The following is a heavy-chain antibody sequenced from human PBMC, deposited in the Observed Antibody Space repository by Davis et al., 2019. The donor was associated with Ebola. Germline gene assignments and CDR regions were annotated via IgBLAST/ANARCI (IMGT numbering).Heavy chain of an antibody. CDR1: GGSFSGYY. J-gene: IGHJ5*02. Sequence: PSETLSLTCAVYGGSFSGYYWSWIRQPPGKGLEWIGEINHSGSTNYNPSLKSRVTISVDTSKNQFSLKLSSVTAADTAVYYCARIKAGYSSSWYLEINWFDPWGQGTLVTVSS. V-gene: IGHV4-34*01. CDR2: INHSGST. CDR3: ARIKAGYSSSWYLEINWFDP. D-gene: IGHD6-13*01.